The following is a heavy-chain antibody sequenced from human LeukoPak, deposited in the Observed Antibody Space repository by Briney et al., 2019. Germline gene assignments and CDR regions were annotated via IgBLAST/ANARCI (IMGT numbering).Heavy chain of an antibody. CDR3: ARGRDGGHSDWYFDY. J-gene: IGHJ4*02. CDR2: ISYDGSNK. V-gene: IGHV3-30*03. D-gene: IGHD5-24*01. Sequence: PGRSLRLSCAASGFTFSSYGMHWVRQAPGKGLEWVAVISYDGSNKYYADSVKGRFTISRDNSKNTLLLQMNSLRPEDTAVYYCARGRDGGHSDWYFDYWGQGALVTVSS. CDR1: GFTFSSYG.